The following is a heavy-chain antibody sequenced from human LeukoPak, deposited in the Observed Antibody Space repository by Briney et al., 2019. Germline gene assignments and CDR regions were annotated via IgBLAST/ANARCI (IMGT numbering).Heavy chain of an antibody. Sequence: GASVKVSCKASGYTFTSYYMHWVRQAPGQGLEWMGIINPSGGSTSYAQKFQGRVTMTRDMSTCTVYMELSSLRSEDTAVYYCAREVITTSPSAPDAFDIWGQGTMVTVSS. CDR1: GYTFTSYY. CDR2: INPSGGST. J-gene: IGHJ3*02. CDR3: AREVITTSPSAPDAFDI. D-gene: IGHD3-22*01. V-gene: IGHV1-46*01.